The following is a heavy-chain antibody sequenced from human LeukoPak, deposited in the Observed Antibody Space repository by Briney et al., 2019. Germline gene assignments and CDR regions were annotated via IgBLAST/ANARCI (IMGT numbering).Heavy chain of an antibody. CDR2: IHRSGSS. J-gene: IGHJ4*02. D-gene: IGHD3-10*01. CDR1: GDSISGYH. Sequence: SETLSPTCTVSGDSISGYHWSWVRQPPGKGLEWIGFIHRSGSSDYNPSLESRVAISGDSSKNQFSLTLTSVTAADTAIYYCVGANFYGSGSYGAPYNYWGQGMLVTVSS. CDR3: VGANFYGSGSYGAPYNY. V-gene: IGHV4-4*08.